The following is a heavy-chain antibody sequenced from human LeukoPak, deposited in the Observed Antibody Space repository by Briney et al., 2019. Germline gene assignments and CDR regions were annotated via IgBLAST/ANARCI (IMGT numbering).Heavy chain of an antibody. D-gene: IGHD3-10*01. V-gene: IGHV4-59*01. Sequence: SETLSLTCNVSGGSIRGYYWSWIRQPPGKGLEWIGYIYSSGSTNYNPSLKSRVTMSVDTSKNQFSLKVSSVTAADTAVYYCAAGGMVRGVIIYWGQGTLVTVSS. J-gene: IGHJ4*02. CDR1: GGSIRGYY. CDR3: AAGGMVRGVIIY. CDR2: IYSSGST.